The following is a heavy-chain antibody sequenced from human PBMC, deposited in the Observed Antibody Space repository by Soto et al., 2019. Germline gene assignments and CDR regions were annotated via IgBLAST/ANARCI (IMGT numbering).Heavy chain of an antibody. J-gene: IGHJ4*02. CDR3: ARGFVETAMAFDY. D-gene: IGHD5-18*01. CDR2: IHYSGST. Sequence: QVQLQESGPGLVKPSQTLSLACSVSGASINSGGYFWSWIRQLPGKGLEWIGYIHYSGSTYYNPSLKSRVVMSMDTSKNGFSLKLSAVTAADTAVFYCARGFVETAMAFDYWGQGALVTVSS. CDR1: GASINSGGYF. V-gene: IGHV4-31*03.